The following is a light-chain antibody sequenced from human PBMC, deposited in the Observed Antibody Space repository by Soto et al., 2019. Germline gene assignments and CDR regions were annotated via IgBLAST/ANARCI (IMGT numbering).Light chain of an antibody. CDR1: HDISNY. CDR2: GAS. V-gene: IGKV1-9*01. Sequence: DIQLTQSPSFLSASVGDRVTITCRASHDISNYLAWYQQRPGKAPKLLISGASTLQSGVPSRFSGSGSGTEFTLTIGSLQXXXXXXXXXXXXXXYXFXFGPGAKVDIK. J-gene: IGKJ3*01. CDR3: XXXXXYXFX.